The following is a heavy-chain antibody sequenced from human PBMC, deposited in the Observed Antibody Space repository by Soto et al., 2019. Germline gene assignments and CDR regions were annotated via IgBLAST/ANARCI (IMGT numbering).Heavy chain of an antibody. J-gene: IGHJ4*02. CDR3: ARVWVQRYDFCSGYLDY. CDR2: IYHSGNT. D-gene: IGHD3-3*01. CDR1: GGSISDSGYS. Sequence: SETLSLTCAVSGGSISDSGYSWSWIRQPPGKGLEWIGYIYHSGNTYYNPSLKSRVTISIDTSENQFSLKLSSVTAADTAVYYCARVWVQRYDFCSGYLDYWGQGSLVTIS. V-gene: IGHV4-30-2*01.